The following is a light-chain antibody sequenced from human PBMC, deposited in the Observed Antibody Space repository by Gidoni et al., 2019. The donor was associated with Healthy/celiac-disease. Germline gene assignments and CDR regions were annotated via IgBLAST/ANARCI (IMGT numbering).Light chain of an antibody. CDR1: PSISSY. V-gene: IGKV1-39*01. CDR2: AAS. Sequence: IQMTQSPSSLSASVGDRVTITCRASPSISSYLNWYQQKPGNAPKRLISAASSLQSAVPSRCSGSGSGTDFTTTISSLQPEDVATDYCQQRYSTLRTFGQGTKVEIK. J-gene: IGKJ1*01. CDR3: QQRYSTLRT.